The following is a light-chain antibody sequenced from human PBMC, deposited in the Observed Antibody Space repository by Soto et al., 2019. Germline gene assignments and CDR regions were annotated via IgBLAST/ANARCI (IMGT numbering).Light chain of an antibody. CDR1: SSNY. CDR3: SSYTTNTAI. Sequence: QSALTQPASVSGSPGQSVSISCTGSSSNYVSWYQQHPGKPPKLIIYEVSDRPSGVSDRFSGSRSGNTASLTISGLRAEDEDDYFCSSYTTNTAIFGGGTKVTVL. V-gene: IGLV2-14*03. CDR2: EVS. J-gene: IGLJ2*01.